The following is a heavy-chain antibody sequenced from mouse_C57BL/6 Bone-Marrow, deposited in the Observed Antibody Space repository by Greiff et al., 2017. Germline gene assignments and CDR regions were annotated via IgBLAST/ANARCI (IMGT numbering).Heavy chain of an antibody. Sequence: QVQLQQPGAELVKPGASVKLSCKASGYTFTSYWMHWVKQRPGQGLEWIGMIHPNSGSTNYNEKFKSKATLTVDKSSSTAYMQLSSLTSEDSAVXYCARMRRSGGFAYWGQGTLVTVSA. CDR2: IHPNSGST. J-gene: IGHJ3*01. V-gene: IGHV1-64*01. CDR1: GYTFTSYW. CDR3: ARMRRSGGFAY.